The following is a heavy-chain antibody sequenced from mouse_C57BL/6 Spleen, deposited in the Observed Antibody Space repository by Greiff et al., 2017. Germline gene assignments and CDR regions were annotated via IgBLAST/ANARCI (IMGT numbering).Heavy chain of an antibody. J-gene: IGHJ2*01. CDR2: IHPNSGST. CDR1: GYTFTSYW. Sequence: QVQLKQPGAELVKPGASVKLSCKASGYTFTSYWMHWVKQRPGQGLEWIGMIHPNSGSTNYNEKFKSKATLTVDKSSSTAYMQLSSLTSEDSAVYYCAIYYGYDGDFDYWGQGTTLTVSS. CDR3: AIYYGYDGDFDY. V-gene: IGHV1-64*01. D-gene: IGHD2-2*01.